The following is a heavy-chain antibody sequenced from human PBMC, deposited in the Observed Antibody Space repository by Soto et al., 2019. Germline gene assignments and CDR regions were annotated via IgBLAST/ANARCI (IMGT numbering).Heavy chain of an antibody. CDR1: GYTFSDYA. Sequence: QVQLVQSGGEVKKPGASVKVSCQASGYTFSDYAISWVRQAPGQGLEWMGWISASTRNTDQAQNFQGRVIMTLDTSTNTGYMELRSLRSDDTAVYYCVRCYCSVGSCYACWHFVLWGRGTLVTVSS. CDR2: ISASTRNT. V-gene: IGHV1-18*01. D-gene: IGHD2-15*01. CDR3: VRCYCSVGSCYACWHFVL. J-gene: IGHJ2*01.